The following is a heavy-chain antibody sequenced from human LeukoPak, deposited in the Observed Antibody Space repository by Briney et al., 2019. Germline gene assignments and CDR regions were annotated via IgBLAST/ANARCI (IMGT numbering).Heavy chain of an antibody. CDR1: GGSSSAYY. D-gene: IGHD6-19*01. CDR3: ARGLSSAWYSPPEH. CDR2: INHSGST. Sequence: SETLSLTCAFYGGSSSAYYWSWIRQPPGKGLEWLGEINHSGSTNYNPSLKSRVTISVDTSKNQFSLKLSSVTAADTAVYYCARGLSSAWYSPPEHWGQGTLVTVSS. V-gene: IGHV4-34*01. J-gene: IGHJ1*01.